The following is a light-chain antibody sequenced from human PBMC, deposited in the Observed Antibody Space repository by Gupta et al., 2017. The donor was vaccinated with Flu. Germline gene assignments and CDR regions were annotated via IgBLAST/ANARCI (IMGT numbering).Light chain of an antibody. V-gene: IGLV3-10*01. CDR3: VLKRSSQQHIGV. Sequence: QTARITCSGEALPNTYRYWYQQKSGQDPALGIDEYRSRLSGIPDRFSCSSTGTIDDFTNRGAEVEDEADYFWVLKRSSQQHIGVFGGGTKLTVL. CDR2: EYR. CDR1: ALPNTY. J-gene: IGLJ3*02.